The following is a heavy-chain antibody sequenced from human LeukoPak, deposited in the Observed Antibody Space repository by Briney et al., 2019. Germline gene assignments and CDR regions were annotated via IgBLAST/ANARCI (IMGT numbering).Heavy chain of an antibody. CDR2: IYYSGST. V-gene: IGHV4-59*08. Sequence: SETLSLTCTVSGGSISGYYWSWIRQPPGKGLEWIGYIYYSGSTNYSPSLKSRVTISVDTSKNRFSLRLSSLTAADTAVYYCARALKGWESIAARPGGYYFDYWGQGTLVTVSS. J-gene: IGHJ4*02. CDR3: ARALKGWESIAARPGGYYFDY. D-gene: IGHD6-6*01. CDR1: GGSISGYY.